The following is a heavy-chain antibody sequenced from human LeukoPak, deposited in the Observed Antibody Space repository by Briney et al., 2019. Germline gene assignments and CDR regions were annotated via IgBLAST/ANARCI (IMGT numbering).Heavy chain of an antibody. Sequence: ASVKVSCKASGYTFTSYAMHWVRQAPGQRLEWMGWINAGNGNTKYSQEFQGGVTITRDTSASTAYMELSSLRSEDMAVYYCARERRLGRLQEGYWFDPWGQGTLVTVSS. D-gene: IGHD5-12*01. CDR1: GYTFTSYA. V-gene: IGHV1-3*03. CDR3: ARERRLGRLQEGYWFDP. J-gene: IGHJ5*02. CDR2: INAGNGNT.